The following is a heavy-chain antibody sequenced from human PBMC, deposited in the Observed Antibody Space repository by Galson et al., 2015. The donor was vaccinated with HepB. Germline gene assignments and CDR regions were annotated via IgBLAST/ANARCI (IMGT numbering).Heavy chain of an antibody. J-gene: IGHJ5*02. Sequence: CAISGDSVSSNSAAWNWIRQSPSRGLEWLGRTYYRSKWYNDYAVSVKSRITINPDTSKNQFSLQLNSVTPEDTAVYYCARGPARTGRGYWFDPWGQGTLVTVSS. CDR3: ARGPARTGRGYWFDP. V-gene: IGHV6-1*01. D-gene: IGHD7-27*01. CDR1: GDSVSSNSAA. CDR2: TYYRSKWYN.